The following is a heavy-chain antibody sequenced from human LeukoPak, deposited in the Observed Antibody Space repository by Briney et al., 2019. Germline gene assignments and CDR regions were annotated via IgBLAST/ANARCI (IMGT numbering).Heavy chain of an antibody. D-gene: IGHD2-2*01. V-gene: IGHV2-5*02. Sequence: SGPTLVNPTQTLTLTCTFSGFSLSTSGVGVGWIRQPPGKALEWLALIYWDDDKRYSPSLKSRLTITKDTSKNQEVLTMTNMDPVDTATYYCAHTDCSSTSCYANWFDPWGQGTLVTVSS. J-gene: IGHJ5*02. CDR3: AHTDCSSTSCYANWFDP. CDR2: IYWDDDK. CDR1: GFSLSTSGVG.